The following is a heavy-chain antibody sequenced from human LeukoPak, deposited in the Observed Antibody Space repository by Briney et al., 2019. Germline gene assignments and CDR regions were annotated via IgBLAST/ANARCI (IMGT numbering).Heavy chain of an antibody. V-gene: IGHV3-74*01. CDR3: AKDTRSGWTGQAFDI. CDR1: GFTFSNYW. J-gene: IGHJ3*02. Sequence: GGSLRLSCAASGFTFSNYWMHWVRQAPGKGLVWVSRINTDGSRITYADSVKGRFTISRDNAMNTVYLQMNSLRAEDMALYYCAKDTRSGWTGQAFDIWGQGTMVTVSS. D-gene: IGHD6-19*01. CDR2: INTDGSRI.